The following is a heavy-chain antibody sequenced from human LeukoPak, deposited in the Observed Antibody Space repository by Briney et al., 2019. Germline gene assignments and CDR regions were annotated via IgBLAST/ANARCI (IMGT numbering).Heavy chain of an antibody. CDR3: ARQRPKYSSGSKCDY. CDR1: GFTVSSNY. V-gene: IGHV3-53*01. Sequence: GGSLRLSCAASGFTVSSNYMSWVRQAPGKGLEWVSVIYSGGSTYYADSVKGRFTISRDNSKNTLYLQMNSLRAEDTAVYYCARQRPKYSSGSKCDYWGQGTLVTVSS. J-gene: IGHJ4*02. D-gene: IGHD6-19*01. CDR2: IYSGGST.